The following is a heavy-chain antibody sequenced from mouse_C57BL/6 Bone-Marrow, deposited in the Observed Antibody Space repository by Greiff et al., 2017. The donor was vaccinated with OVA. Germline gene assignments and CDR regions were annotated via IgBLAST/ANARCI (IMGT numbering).Heavy chain of an antibody. CDR2: ILPGSGCT. Sequence: VQLQESGAELMKPGASVKLSCKATGYTFTGYWIEWVKQRPGHGLEWIGEILPGSGCTNYNEKFKGKATFTADTSSNTAYMQLSSLTTEDSAIYYCARLRGPFYAMDYWGQGTSVTVSS. J-gene: IGHJ4*01. V-gene: IGHV1-9*01. CDR1: GYTFTGYW. CDR3: ARLRGPFYAMDY.